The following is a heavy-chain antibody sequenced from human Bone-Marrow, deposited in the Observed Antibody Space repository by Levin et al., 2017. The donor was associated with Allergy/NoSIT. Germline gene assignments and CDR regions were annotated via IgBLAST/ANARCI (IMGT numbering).Heavy chain of an antibody. CDR3: AKDKDPIPLTVTTPVFDY. CDR2: ISWDGGST. Sequence: PGGSLRLSCAASGFTFDDYTMHWVRQAPGKGLEWVSLISWDGGSTYYADSVKGRFTISRDNSKNSLYLQMNSLRTEDTALYYCAKDKDPIPLTVTTPVFDYWGQGTLVTVSS. J-gene: IGHJ4*02. V-gene: IGHV3-43*01. CDR1: GFTFDDYT. D-gene: IGHD4-11*01.